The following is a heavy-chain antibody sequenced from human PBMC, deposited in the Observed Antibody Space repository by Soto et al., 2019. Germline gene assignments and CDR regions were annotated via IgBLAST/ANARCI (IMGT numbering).Heavy chain of an antibody. CDR3: PHRPAMTSYDY. Sequence: QITLKESGPTLVKPTQTLTLTCTFSGFSLTTSGVAVGWIRQPPGKALEWLALSYWDDDKRYSPSLNNRLTITKETSKHQVVLTITNLDQVDTATYYCPHRPAMTSYDYWCQGTLVTVSS. CDR2: SYWDDDK. CDR1: GFSLTTSGVA. V-gene: IGHV2-5*02. J-gene: IGHJ4*02. D-gene: IGHD2-21*02.